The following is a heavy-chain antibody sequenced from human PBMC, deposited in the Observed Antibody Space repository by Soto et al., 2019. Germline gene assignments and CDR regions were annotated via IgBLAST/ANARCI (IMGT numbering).Heavy chain of an antibody. CDR2: IVPILGIA. D-gene: IGHD5-12*01. J-gene: IGHJ4*02. CDR3: ARGESYDLDY. V-gene: IGHV1-69*02. CDR1: GGTFGSFS. Sequence: QVQLVQSGAEVKKPGSSVKVSCKASGGTFGSFSITWVRQAPGQGLEWMGRIVPILGIANYAQKFQGRVTIIADKSTPTAYMELSSLTSEDTAVYYCARGESYDLDYWGQGTLVTVSS.